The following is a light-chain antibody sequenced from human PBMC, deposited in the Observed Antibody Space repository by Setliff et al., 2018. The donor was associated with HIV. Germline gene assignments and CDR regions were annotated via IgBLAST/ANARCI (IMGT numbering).Light chain of an antibody. CDR1: SSDVGGYNF. V-gene: IGLV2-14*03. CDR3: SSYTNTPLYV. Sequence: QSALTQPASVSGSPGQSITISCTGTSSDVGGYNFVSWYQQHPGKAPKLMIYDVSNRPSGVSNRFSGSKSGNTASLTISGLQAEDEADYYCSSYTNTPLYVFGTGTK. J-gene: IGLJ1*01. CDR2: DVS.